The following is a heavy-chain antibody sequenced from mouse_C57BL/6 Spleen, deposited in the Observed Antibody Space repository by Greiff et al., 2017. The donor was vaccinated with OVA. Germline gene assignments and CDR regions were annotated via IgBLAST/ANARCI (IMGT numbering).Heavy chain of an antibody. D-gene: IGHD1-1*01. J-gene: IGHJ4*01. V-gene: IGHV1-82*01. CDR3: TSPYYYGSSSYYAMDY. CDR1: GYAFSSSW. Sequence: VKLQQSGPELVKPGASVKISCKASGYAFSSSWMNWVKQRPGKGLEWIGRIYPGGGDTNYNGKFKGKATLTADKSSSTAYMQLSSLTSEDSAVYFCTSPYYYGSSSYYAMDYWGQGTSVTVSS. CDR2: IYPGGGDT.